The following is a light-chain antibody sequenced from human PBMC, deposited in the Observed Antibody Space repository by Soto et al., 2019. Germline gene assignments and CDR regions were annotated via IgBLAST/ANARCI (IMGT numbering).Light chain of an antibody. V-gene: IGKV1-12*01. CDR1: QCVSTW. J-gene: IGKJ5*01. Sequence: IQMAQSPTSVSASVGDRGTITFRASQCVSTWLAWYQQKPGKAPNLLIYTASSLQSGVPSRFSGSGSGTDFTLTINGLQPEDFATYYCQQAASFPIPFGQGTRLEI. CDR2: TAS. CDR3: QQAASFPIP.